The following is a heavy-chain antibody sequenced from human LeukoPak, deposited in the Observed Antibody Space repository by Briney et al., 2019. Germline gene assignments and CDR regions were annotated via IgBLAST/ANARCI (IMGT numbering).Heavy chain of an antibody. Sequence: GGSLRLSCAASGFTFSSSAMSWVRQAPGKGLEWVSTISGSGSGSSTYYADSVKGRFTISRDNSKNTLYLQMNSLRAEDTAVYYCAKCLPKQWLAFGAFDIWGQGTMVTVSS. V-gene: IGHV3-23*01. CDR2: ISGSGSGSST. CDR1: GFTFSSSA. J-gene: IGHJ3*02. D-gene: IGHD6-19*01. CDR3: AKCLPKQWLAFGAFDI.